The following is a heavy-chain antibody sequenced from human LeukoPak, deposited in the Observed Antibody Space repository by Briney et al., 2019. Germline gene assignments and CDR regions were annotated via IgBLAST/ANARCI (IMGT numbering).Heavy chain of an antibody. J-gene: IGHJ6*02. V-gene: IGHV4-34*01. D-gene: IGHD3-9*01. Sequence: SETLSLTCAVYGGSFSGYYWSWIRQPPGKGLEWVGEINHSGSTNYNPYLKSRVTISVVTSKNQFSLKLSSVTAADTAVYYCARLRVSYDILTGYYTPYYYYYGMDVWGQGTTVTVSS. CDR3: ARLRVSYDILTGYYTPYYYYYGMDV. CDR2: INHSGST. CDR1: GGSFSGYY.